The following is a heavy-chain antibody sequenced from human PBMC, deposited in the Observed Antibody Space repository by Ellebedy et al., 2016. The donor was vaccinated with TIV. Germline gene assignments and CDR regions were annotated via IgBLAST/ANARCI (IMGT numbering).Heavy chain of an antibody. V-gene: IGHV1-69*13. D-gene: IGHD6-19*01. CDR1: RGTFSSYA. Sequence: SVKVSXKASRGTFSSYAISWVRQAPGQGLEWMGGIIPIFGTANYAQKFQGRVTITADESTSTAYMELSSLRSEDTAVYYCARDYVIAVAGTGWFDPWGQGTLVTVSS. CDR2: IIPIFGTA. CDR3: ARDYVIAVAGTGWFDP. J-gene: IGHJ5*02.